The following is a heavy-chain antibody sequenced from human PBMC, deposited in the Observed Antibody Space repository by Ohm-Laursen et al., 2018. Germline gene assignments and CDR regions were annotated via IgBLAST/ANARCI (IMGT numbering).Heavy chain of an antibody. CDR1: GGSITSYY. J-gene: IGHJ3*01. D-gene: IGHD6-13*01. CDR2: FYHSGGT. Sequence: SDTLSLTCDVSGGSITSYYWNWIRQPPGKGLEWIGHFYHSGGTNNNPSFKSRVTISIDTSKNQVSLNLNSVTAADTAVYYCASSQSSSWYHAFDVWGQGTMVTVSS. CDR3: ASSQSSSWYHAFDV. V-gene: IGHV4-4*08.